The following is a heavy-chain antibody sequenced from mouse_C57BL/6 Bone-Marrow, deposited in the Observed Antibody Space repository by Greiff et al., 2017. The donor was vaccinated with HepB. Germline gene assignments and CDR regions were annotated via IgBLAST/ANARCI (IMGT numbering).Heavy chain of an antibody. CDR3: ATYDGYPPYYAMDY. Sequence: QVQLQQSGPGLVQPSQSLSITCTVSGFSLTSYGVHWVRQSPGKGLEWLGVIWSGGSTDYNAAFISRLSISKDNSKSQVFFKMNSLQADDTAIYYCATYDGYPPYYAMDYWGQGTSVTVSS. J-gene: IGHJ4*01. V-gene: IGHV2-2*01. CDR2: IWSGGST. CDR1: GFSLTSYG. D-gene: IGHD2-3*01.